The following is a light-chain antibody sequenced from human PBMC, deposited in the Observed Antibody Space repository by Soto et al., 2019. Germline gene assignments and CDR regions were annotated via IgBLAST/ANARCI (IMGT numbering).Light chain of an antibody. CDR1: SSNIGAGYD. CDR3: KSYYSSLSYV. J-gene: IGLJ1*01. Sequence: HSVLTQPPSVSGAPGQRVTISCTWSSSNIGAGYDVHWYQQLPGTVPKLIIYGNSNRPSWVPDRFSGSNSGTSASLAITGLQAEDDADYYCKSYYSSLSYVFGTGTKLTVL. CDR2: GNS. V-gene: IGLV1-40*01.